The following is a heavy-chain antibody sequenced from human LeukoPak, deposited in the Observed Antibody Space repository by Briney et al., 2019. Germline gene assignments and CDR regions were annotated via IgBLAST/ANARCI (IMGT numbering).Heavy chain of an antibody. V-gene: IGHV1-18*01. CDR2: ISAYNGDT. CDR3: ARSAGGSRRFDP. CDR1: GYTFTSYG. D-gene: IGHD1-26*01. Sequence: GASVKVSCTASGYTFTSYGVSWVRQAPGQGLEWMGWISAYNGDTSYAQKFQGRVTMTTDTSTSTAYMDLRSLRSDDTAMYYCARSAGGSRRFDPWGQGTLVTVSS. J-gene: IGHJ5*02.